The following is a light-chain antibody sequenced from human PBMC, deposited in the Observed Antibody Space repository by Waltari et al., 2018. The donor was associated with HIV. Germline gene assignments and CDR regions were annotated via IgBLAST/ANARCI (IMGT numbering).Light chain of an antibody. Sequence: IVMTQSPESLAVSLGVRATIKCQSSQNVFYSSNNKNYLSWYQQKPGQPPKLIIYWASSRQSGVPDRFSGSGSETDFTLTISSLQAEDVAVYFCQQTYTIPPTFGGGTKVEIK. CDR1: QNVFYSSNNKNY. CDR3: QQTYTIPPT. V-gene: IGKV4-1*01. J-gene: IGKJ4*01. CDR2: WAS.